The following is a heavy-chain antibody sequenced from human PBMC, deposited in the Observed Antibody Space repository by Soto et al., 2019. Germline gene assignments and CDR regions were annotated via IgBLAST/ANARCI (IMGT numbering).Heavy chain of an antibody. Sequence: SVKVSCKASGGTFSSYAISWVRQAPGQGLEWMGGIIPIFGTANYAQKFQGRVTITADESTSTAYMELSSLRSEDTAVYYCARCLSAPVVVPAAIWRDLDYWGQGTLVTVS. D-gene: IGHD2-2*02. CDR1: GGTFSSYA. CDR2: IIPIFGTA. V-gene: IGHV1-69*13. J-gene: IGHJ4*02. CDR3: ARCLSAPVVVPAAIWRDLDY.